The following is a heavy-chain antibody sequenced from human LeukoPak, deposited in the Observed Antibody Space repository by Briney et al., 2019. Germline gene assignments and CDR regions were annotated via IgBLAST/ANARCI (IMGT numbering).Heavy chain of an antibody. CDR3: AKVTLYSSGWSYFDY. J-gene: IGHJ4*02. D-gene: IGHD6-19*01. V-gene: IGHV3-33*06. Sequence: GGSLRLSCAASGFTFSSYGMHWVRQAPGKGLEWVAVIWYDGSNKYYADSVKGRFTISRDNSKNTLYLQMNSLRAEDTAVYYCAKVTLYSSGWSYFDYWGQGTLVTVSS. CDR2: IWYDGSNK. CDR1: GFTFSSYG.